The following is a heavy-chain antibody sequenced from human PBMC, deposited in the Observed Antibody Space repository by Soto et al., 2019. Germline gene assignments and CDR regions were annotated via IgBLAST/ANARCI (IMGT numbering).Heavy chain of an antibody. CDR1: GFTFSSYA. CDR2: ISGSASTT. Sequence: EVQLLESGGGSEQPGGSLRLSCAAYGFTFSSYAMYWVRQAPGKGLECVSIISGSASTTYYSDSVKGRFAMSRDNAKKTVDLQMNSLRTEDTAVYYCAKGLSTSFYDILTGPDYWGQGTLVTVSS. CDR3: AKGLSTSFYDILTGPDY. J-gene: IGHJ4*02. D-gene: IGHD3-9*01. V-gene: IGHV3-23*01.